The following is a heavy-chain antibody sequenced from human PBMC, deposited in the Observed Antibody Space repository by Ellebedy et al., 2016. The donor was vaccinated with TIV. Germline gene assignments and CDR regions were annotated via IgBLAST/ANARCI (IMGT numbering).Heavy chain of an antibody. D-gene: IGHD2-21*02. CDR2: IKSRTDGGTK. CDR3: TLDHVVVTAVPYY. J-gene: IGHJ4*02. V-gene: IGHV3-15*01. CDR1: GLSFSNAW. Sequence: PGGSLRLSCAASGLSFSNAWMSWVRQAPGKGLEWLGRIKSRTDGGTKDYAAPVKGRFTISKDDSKNTLYLQMNSLQTEDTAVYYCTLDHVVVTAVPYYWGQGTLVTVPS.